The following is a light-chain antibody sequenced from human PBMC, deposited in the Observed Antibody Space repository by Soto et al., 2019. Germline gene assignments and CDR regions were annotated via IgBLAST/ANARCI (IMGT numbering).Light chain of an antibody. J-gene: IGLJ1*01. CDR3: VSYTSSTTYV. CDR1: SSDVGGSNF. V-gene: IGLV2-14*03. CDR2: DVA. Sequence: QSALTQPASVFDSPGQSITISCTGTSSDVGGSNFVSWYQQHPGKPPKLIIYDVANRPSGVSNRFSGSKSGSTASLIISRLQTEDEADYYCVSYTSSTTYVFGTGTQLTVL.